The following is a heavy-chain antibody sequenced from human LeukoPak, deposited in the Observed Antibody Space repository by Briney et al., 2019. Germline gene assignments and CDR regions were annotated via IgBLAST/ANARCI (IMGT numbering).Heavy chain of an antibody. J-gene: IGHJ4*02. Sequence: SVKVSCKASGGTFNSYAISWVRQAPGQGLEWVGGIVPIFDTAKYAQKFQGRVTITADESTTTAYMELSSLRSEDTAVYYCAGGRTDIVVVPATLRNYYFDYWGQGTLVTVSS. D-gene: IGHD2-2*01. CDR2: IVPIFDTA. V-gene: IGHV1-69*13. CDR3: AGGRTDIVVVPATLRNYYFDY. CDR1: GGTFNSYA.